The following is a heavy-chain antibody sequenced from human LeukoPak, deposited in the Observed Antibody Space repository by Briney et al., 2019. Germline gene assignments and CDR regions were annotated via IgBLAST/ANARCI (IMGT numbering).Heavy chain of an antibody. CDR1: GFTFSDYY. CDR2: ISSSGSTI. J-gene: IGHJ1*01. Sequence: GGSLRLSCAASGFTFSDYYMSWIRQAPGQGLGRVSYISSSGSTIYYAYSVKGRFTIFRDNAKNSLYLQMNSLSADDTAEYYFARAYYTPFFQHWGQGTLVTVSS. D-gene: IGHD3-3*01. V-gene: IGHV3-11*01. CDR3: ARAYYTPFFQH.